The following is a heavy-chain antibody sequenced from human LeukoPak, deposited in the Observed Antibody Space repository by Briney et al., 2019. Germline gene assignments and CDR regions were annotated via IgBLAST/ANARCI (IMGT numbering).Heavy chain of an antibody. CDR2: IYSGGST. V-gene: IGHV3-66*01. CDR1: EFSVGSNY. J-gene: IGHJ4*02. CDR3: ARDVAYSAFDY. D-gene: IGHD2-21*01. Sequence: GGSLRLSCAASEFSVGSNYMTWVRQAPGKGLEWVSLIYSGGSTYYADSVKGRFTISRDNSKNTLYLQMNSLRAEDTGVFYCARDVAYSAFDYWGQGTLVTVSS.